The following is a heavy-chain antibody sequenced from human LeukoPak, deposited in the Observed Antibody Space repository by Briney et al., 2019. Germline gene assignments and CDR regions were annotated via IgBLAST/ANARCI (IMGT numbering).Heavy chain of an antibody. D-gene: IGHD2-15*01. CDR2: ISGSGGST. CDR3: GCGGGGSCYGMDV. V-gene: IGHV3-23*01. Sequence: GRSLRLSCAASGFTFSSYAMSWVRQAPGKGLEWVSAISGSGGSTYYADSVKGRFTISRDNSKNTLYLQMNSLRAEDTAVYYCGCGGGGSCYGMDVWGQGTTVTVSS. CDR1: GFTFSSYA. J-gene: IGHJ6*02.